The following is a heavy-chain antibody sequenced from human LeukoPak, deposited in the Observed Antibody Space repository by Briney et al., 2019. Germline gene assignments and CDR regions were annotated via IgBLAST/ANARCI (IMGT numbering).Heavy chain of an antibody. J-gene: IGHJ4*02. Sequence: GGSLRLSCAASGFTFSDYTMNWVRQAPGKGLEWLSYISSGTISYADSVKGRFTISRDNANNSLYLQMNSLRPEDTAVYFCAXXXKYAXXXXGQG. V-gene: IGHV3-48*01. D-gene: IGHD2-2*01. CDR1: GFTFSDYT. CDR2: ISSGTI. CDR3: AXXXKYAXXX.